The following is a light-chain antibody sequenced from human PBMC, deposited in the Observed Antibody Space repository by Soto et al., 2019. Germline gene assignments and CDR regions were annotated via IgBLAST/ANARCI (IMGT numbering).Light chain of an antibody. J-gene: IGKJ1*01. V-gene: IGKV1-5*01. Sequence: DIQMTQSPSTLSASVGDRVTITCRASQSISSWLAWYKQKPGKAPKLLSYDASSLESGVPSRFRGSGSGTEFTLTISSLKPDDFETYYCQQYNSYSWTFGQGTKVDIK. CDR1: QSISSW. CDR2: DAS. CDR3: QQYNSYSWT.